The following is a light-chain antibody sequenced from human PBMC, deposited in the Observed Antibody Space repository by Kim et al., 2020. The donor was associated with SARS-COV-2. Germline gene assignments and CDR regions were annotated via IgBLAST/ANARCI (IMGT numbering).Light chain of an antibody. CDR3: LLSYSGAAV. Sequence: PGGTVTLTCCSSTGVVTSGHFPYWFQQKPGQAPRTLIYETHNKHSWTPARFSCSLLGGKAALTLSGAQPEDEADYYCLLSYSGAAVFGTGTKVTVL. J-gene: IGLJ1*01. V-gene: IGLV7-46*01. CDR2: ETH. CDR1: TGVVTSGHF.